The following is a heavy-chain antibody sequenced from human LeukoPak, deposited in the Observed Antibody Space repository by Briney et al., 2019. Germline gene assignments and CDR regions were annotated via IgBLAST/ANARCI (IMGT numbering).Heavy chain of an antibody. Sequence: PGGSLRLSCAVSGFTFSTYSMNWVRQAPGKGLEWVSYISSSSSTIHYADSVKGRFTISRDNAKNSLYLQMNSLRDEDTAVYYCAKDSDYYHSSGYYYAYFQHWGQGTLVTVSS. CDR3: AKDSDYYHSSGYYYAYFQH. V-gene: IGHV3-48*02. D-gene: IGHD3-22*01. J-gene: IGHJ1*01. CDR1: GFTFSTYS. CDR2: ISSSSSTI.